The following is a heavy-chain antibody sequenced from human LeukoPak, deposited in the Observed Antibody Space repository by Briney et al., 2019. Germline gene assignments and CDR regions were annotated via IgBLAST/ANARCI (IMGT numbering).Heavy chain of an antibody. CDR3: SRDTFGPNDY. Sequence: GASLLFSCASSGSTFSSYWMHWVRQAPGRGLVWVSRISTDVSTTTYADSVTGRFTISRDNTKNTLYLQMNSLRDEDTAVYYCSRDTFGPNDYWGQGTLVTVSS. V-gene: IGHV3-74*01. D-gene: IGHD3-10*01. CDR1: GSTFSSYW. CDR2: ISTDVSTT. J-gene: IGHJ4*02.